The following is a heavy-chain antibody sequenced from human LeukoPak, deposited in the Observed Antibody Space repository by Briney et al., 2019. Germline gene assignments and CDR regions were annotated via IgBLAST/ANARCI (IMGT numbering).Heavy chain of an antibody. CDR3: ARGRYYYDSTYDY. CDR1: GGSFSGYY. Sequence: SETLSLTXAVYGGSFSGYYWSWIRQPPGKGLEWIGEINHSGITNYNPSLKSRVTISVDTSKNQFSLKLSSVTAADTAVYYCARGRYYYDSTYDYWGQGTLVTVSS. V-gene: IGHV4-34*01. CDR2: INHSGIT. D-gene: IGHD3-22*01. J-gene: IGHJ4*02.